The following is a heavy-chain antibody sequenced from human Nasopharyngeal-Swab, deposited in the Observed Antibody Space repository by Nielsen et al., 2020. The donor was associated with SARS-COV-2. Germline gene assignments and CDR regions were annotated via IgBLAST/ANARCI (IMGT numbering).Heavy chain of an antibody. CDR2: NYYSGST. D-gene: IGHD3-22*01. V-gene: IGHV4-39*01. J-gene: IGHJ2*01. CDR1: GGSLSSSSYY. Sequence: SETLSLTCTVSGGSLSSSSYYLGWIRQPPGKGLEWIGSNYYSGSTYYNPSLKSRVTISVDTSKNQFSLKLSSVTAADTAVYYCARLVGPTMIVVVISPDWYFDLWGRGTLVTVSS. CDR3: ARLVGPTMIVVVISPDWYFDL.